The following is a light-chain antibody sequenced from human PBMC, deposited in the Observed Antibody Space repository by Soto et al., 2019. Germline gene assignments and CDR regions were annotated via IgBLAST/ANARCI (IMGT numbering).Light chain of an antibody. CDR3: QQYDNLRYI. J-gene: IGKJ2*01. V-gene: IGKV1-33*01. Sequence: DIQMTQSPSSLSASVGDRVTITCQARQDIGNYLNWYQQKPGKPPKLLIYDASNLETGVPSRFSGRGSGTAFTFTMSRLQPADMATYYCQQYDNLRYIFGQGTKLEIK. CDR2: DAS. CDR1: QDIGNY.